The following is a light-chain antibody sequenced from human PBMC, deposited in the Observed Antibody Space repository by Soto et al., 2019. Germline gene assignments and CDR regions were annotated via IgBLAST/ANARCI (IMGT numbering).Light chain of an antibody. CDR2: KAS. J-gene: IGKJ5*01. CDR3: HQYDSYSLT. Sequence: DIQMTQSPSTLSASVGDRVSISCRASQSISSWLVWFQQKPGKAPKLLVYKASTLESGVPSRFSGSVSETEFTLTISSLQHDDFATYYCHQYDSYSLTVGQGTRLEIK. CDR1: QSISSW. V-gene: IGKV1-5*03.